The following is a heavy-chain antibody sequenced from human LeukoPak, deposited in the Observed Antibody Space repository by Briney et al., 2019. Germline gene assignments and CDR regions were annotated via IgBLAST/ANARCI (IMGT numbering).Heavy chain of an antibody. CDR3: ARGEKSWELLSYFDY. Sequence: SETLSPTCAVYGGSFSGYYWSWIRQPPGKGLEWIGEINHSGSTNYNPSLKSRVTISVDTSKNQFSLKLSSVTAADTAVYYCARGEKSWELLSYFDYWGQGTLVTVSS. D-gene: IGHD1-26*01. CDR2: INHSGST. V-gene: IGHV4-34*01. CDR1: GGSFSGYY. J-gene: IGHJ4*02.